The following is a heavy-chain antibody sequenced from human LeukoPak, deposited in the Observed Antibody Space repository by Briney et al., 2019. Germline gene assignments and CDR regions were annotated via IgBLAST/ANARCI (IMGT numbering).Heavy chain of an antibody. CDR3: ARGGRVRGSGSYYKPRGPPEGDV. V-gene: IGHV4-39*01. CDR1: GGSISSSSYY. D-gene: IGHD3-10*01. Sequence: SETLSLTCTVSGGSISSSSYYWDWIRQPPGKGLEWIGSIYYSGSTYYNPSLKSRVTISVDTSKNQFSLKLSSVTAADTAVYYCARGGRVRGSGSYYKPRGPPEGDVWGQGTTVTVSS. J-gene: IGHJ6*02. CDR2: IYYSGST.